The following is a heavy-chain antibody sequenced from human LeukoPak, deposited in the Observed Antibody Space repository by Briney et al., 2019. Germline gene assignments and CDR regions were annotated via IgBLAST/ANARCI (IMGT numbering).Heavy chain of an antibody. Sequence: GSLRLSCAASGFTFSSYSMNWVRQAPGKGLEWVSSISSSSSYIYYADSVKGRFTISRDNAKNSLYLQMNSLRAEDTAVYYCARDRSGIAVAGSAFDIWGQGTMVTVSS. CDR2: ISSSSSYI. D-gene: IGHD6-19*01. V-gene: IGHV3-21*01. CDR1: GFTFSSYS. J-gene: IGHJ3*02. CDR3: ARDRSGIAVAGSAFDI.